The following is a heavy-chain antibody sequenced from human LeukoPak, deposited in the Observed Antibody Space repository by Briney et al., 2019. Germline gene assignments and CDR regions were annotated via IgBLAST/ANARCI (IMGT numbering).Heavy chain of an antibody. CDR3: AKGSGRGYSYGLEY. Sequence: RSGGSLRLSCAASGFTMSHYGVSWVRQAPGKGPEWVSVISSSAGSTYYADSVKGRFTISRDNSKNTLYLQMNSLRAEDTAVYYCAKGSGRGYSYGLEYWGQGTLVTVSS. CDR2: ISSSAGST. D-gene: IGHD5-18*01. J-gene: IGHJ4*02. CDR1: GFTMSHYG. V-gene: IGHV3-23*01.